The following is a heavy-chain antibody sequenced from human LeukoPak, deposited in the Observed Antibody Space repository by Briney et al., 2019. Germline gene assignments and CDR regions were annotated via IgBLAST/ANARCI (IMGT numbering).Heavy chain of an antibody. D-gene: IGHD5-12*01. Sequence: GRSLRLSCAASAFTFSNYAMHWVRQAPGKGLEWVAVISYDGSNKYYADSVKGRFTISRDNSKNTQYLQMNSLRAEDTAVYYCATLPARNGYDYFDYWGQGTLVTVSS. CDR1: AFTFSNYA. J-gene: IGHJ4*02. CDR3: ATLPARNGYDYFDY. V-gene: IGHV3-30*04. CDR2: ISYDGSNK.